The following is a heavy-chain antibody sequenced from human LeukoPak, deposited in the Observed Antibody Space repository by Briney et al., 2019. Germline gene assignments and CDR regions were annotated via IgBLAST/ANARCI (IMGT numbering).Heavy chain of an antibody. CDR1: GFTFSSYS. CDR3: ARDPYNGAYSEGYYYYFMDV. V-gene: IGHV3-7*01. CDR2: IKKDGSEK. Sequence: GGSLRLSCAASGFTFSSYSMNWVRQAPGKGLEWVANIKKDGSEKYYVDSVKGRFTISRDNAKTSLYLQMNSLRVEDTAVYYCARDPYNGAYSEGYYYYFMDVWGKGTTVTVSS. D-gene: IGHD1-1*01. J-gene: IGHJ6*03.